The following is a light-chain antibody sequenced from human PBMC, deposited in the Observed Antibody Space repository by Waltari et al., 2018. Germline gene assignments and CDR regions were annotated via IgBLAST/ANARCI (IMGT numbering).Light chain of an antibody. CDR2: EVS. CDR1: QSLVHSNGNTY. CDR3: GQGTHLPT. V-gene: IGKV2-30*02. Sequence: DVVMTQSPLSLPITPGQPASIPCRSSQSLVHSNGNTYLSWYQQKPGQPPRRLIYEVSNQDSGVPDRFSGSGAGTDFTLKISRVEAEDVGVYYCGQGTHLPTFGQGTKVEIK. J-gene: IGKJ1*01.